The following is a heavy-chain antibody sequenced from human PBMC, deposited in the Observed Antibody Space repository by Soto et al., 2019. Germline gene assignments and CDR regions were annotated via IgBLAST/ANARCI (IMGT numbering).Heavy chain of an antibody. V-gene: IGHV3-15*07. CDR1: GFTFSNAW. J-gene: IGHJ4*02. CDR3: TTEPYYYDRSGYKESR. D-gene: IGHD3-22*01. CDR2: IKSKTDGGTT. Sequence: EVQLVESGGGLVKPGGSLRLSCAASGFTFSNAWMNWVRQAPGKGLEWVGRIKSKTDGGTTDYAAPVKGRFTISRDDSKNTLYRQMNSRKTEDTAVYYCTTEPYYYDRSGYKESRWGQGTLVTVSS.